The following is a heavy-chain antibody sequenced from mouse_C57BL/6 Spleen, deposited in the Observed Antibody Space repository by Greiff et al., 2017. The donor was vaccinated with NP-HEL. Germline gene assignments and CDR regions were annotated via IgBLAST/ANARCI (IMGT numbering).Heavy chain of an antibody. D-gene: IGHD4-1*01. CDR3: TGANWTYYFDY. CDR2: IRLKSDNYAT. CDR1: GFTFSNYW. J-gene: IGHJ2*01. Sequence: EVQLQESGGGLVQPGGSMKLSCVASGFTFSNYWMNWVRQSPETGLEWVSQIRLKSDNYATHYAESVKGRFTISRDDSKISVYLQMNNLSAEDTGIYYCTGANWTYYFDYWGQGTTLTVSS. V-gene: IGHV6-3*01.